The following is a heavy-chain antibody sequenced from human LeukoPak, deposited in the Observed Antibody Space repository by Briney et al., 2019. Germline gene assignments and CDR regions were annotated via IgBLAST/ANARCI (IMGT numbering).Heavy chain of an antibody. D-gene: IGHD3-22*01. V-gene: IGHV1-69*13. Sequence: ASVKVSCKASGYTFSSYDINWVRQATGQGLEWMRGIIPIFGTANYAQKFQGRVTITADESTSTAYMELSSLRSEGTAVYYCARDDSSGYYYNYWGQGTLVTVSS. CDR3: ARDDSSGYYYNY. CDR1: GYTFSSYD. CDR2: IIPIFGTA. J-gene: IGHJ4*02.